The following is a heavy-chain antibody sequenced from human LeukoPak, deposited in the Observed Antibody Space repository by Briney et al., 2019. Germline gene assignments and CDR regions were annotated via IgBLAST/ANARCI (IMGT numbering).Heavy chain of an antibody. Sequence: SETLSLTCTVSGGSISSSSYYWGWIRQPPGKVLEWIGNIYHSGYTYYNPSLKSRVTMSVDTSKNEFSLKLNSVTAADTAVYYCANSDYYYYFDYWGQGTLVTVSS. CDR1: GGSISSSSYY. CDR2: IYHSGYT. V-gene: IGHV4-39*07. D-gene: IGHD3-22*01. CDR3: ANSDYYYYFDY. J-gene: IGHJ4*02.